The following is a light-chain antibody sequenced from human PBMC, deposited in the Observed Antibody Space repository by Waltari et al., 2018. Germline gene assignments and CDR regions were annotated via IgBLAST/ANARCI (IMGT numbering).Light chain of an antibody. Sequence: QSVLTQPPSASGTPGQRVAISCSGTRSNIGSNSVHWYPQLPGTAPKLLTHSNNQRPSGVPDRFSGSKSGTSDSLAISGLQSEDEAHYYCAAWDASLNGWVFGGGTKLTVL. CDR2: SNN. CDR1: RSNIGSNS. V-gene: IGLV1-44*01. J-gene: IGLJ3*02. CDR3: AAWDASLNGWV.